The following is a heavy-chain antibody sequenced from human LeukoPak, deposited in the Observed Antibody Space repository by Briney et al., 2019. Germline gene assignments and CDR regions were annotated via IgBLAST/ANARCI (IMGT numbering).Heavy chain of an antibody. CDR3: AELGITMIGGV. V-gene: IGHV3-7*01. D-gene: IGHD3-10*02. Sequence: GGSLRLSCAASGFTFSSYWMNWVRQAPGKGLEWVANIKQNGREKYYVDSVKGRFTISRDNAKNSLYLQMNSLRAEDTAVYYCAELGITMIGGVWGKGTTVTISS. J-gene: IGHJ6*04. CDR2: IKQNGREK. CDR1: GFTFSSYW.